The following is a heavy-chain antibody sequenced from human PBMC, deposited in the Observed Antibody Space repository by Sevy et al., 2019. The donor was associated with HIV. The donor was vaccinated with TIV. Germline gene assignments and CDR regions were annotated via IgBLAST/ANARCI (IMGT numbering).Heavy chain of an antibody. D-gene: IGHD3-22*01. Sequence: GGSLRLSCAASGFTFSSYEMNWVRQAPGKGLEWVSYISSSGSTIYYADSVKGRFTISRDNAKNSLYLQMNSLRAEDTAVYYCAREWEDSDYYDSSGSYAFDIWGQGTMVTVSS. CDR1: GFTFSSYE. J-gene: IGHJ3*02. CDR2: ISSSGSTI. CDR3: AREWEDSDYYDSSGSYAFDI. V-gene: IGHV3-48*03.